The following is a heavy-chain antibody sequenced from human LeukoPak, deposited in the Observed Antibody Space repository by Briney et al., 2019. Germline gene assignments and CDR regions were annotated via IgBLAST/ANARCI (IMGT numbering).Heavy chain of an antibody. Sequence: GRSLRLSCAASGFTFSSYAMHWVRQAPGKGLEWVAVISYDGSNKYYADSVKGRFTISRDNSKNTLYLQMNSLRAEDTAVYYCAKGQQLVRFKYFDYWGQGTLVTVSS. V-gene: IGHV3-30-3*01. CDR1: GFTFSSYA. J-gene: IGHJ4*02. D-gene: IGHD6-13*01. CDR3: AKGQQLVRFKYFDY. CDR2: ISYDGSNK.